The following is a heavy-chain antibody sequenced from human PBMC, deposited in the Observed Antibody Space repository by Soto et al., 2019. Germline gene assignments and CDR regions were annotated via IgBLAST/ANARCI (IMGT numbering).Heavy chain of an antibody. CDR3: AKTGYDFWSGYPDY. Sequence: QVQLVESGGGVVQPGRSLRLSCAASGFTFSSYGMHWVRQAPGKGLEWVAVISYDGSNKYYADSVKGRFTISRDNSKNTLYLQMNSLRAEDTAVYYCAKTGYDFWSGYPDYWRQGTLVTVSS. CDR1: GFTFSSYG. D-gene: IGHD3-3*01. CDR2: ISYDGSNK. J-gene: IGHJ4*02. V-gene: IGHV3-30*18.